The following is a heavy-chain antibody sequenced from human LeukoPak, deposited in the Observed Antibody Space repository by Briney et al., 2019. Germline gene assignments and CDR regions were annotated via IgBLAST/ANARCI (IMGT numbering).Heavy chain of an antibody. CDR2: ISSSSGYI. Sequence: GGTLRLSCAASGFAFSRYSMNWVRQAPGKGLEWVSSISSSSGYIYYADSVKGRFTISRDNAKNSLYLQMNSLRAEDTAVYYCAREIVSSTCFDYWGQGALVTVSS. D-gene: IGHD2-2*01. J-gene: IGHJ4*02. CDR1: GFAFSRYS. CDR3: AREIVSSTCFDY. V-gene: IGHV3-21*01.